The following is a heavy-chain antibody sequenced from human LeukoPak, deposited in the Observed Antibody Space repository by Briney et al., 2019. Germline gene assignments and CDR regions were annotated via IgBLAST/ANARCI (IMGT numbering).Heavy chain of an antibody. CDR1: GGTFSSYA. CDR2: IIPIFGTA. CDR3: ARGLWELHAFDI. J-gene: IGHJ3*02. Sequence: SVKVSCKASGGTFSSYAISWVRQAPGQGLEWMGRIIPIFGTANYAQKFQGRVTITTDESTSTAYMELSSLRSEDTAVYYCARGLWELHAFDICGQGTMVTVSS. V-gene: IGHV1-69*05. D-gene: IGHD1-26*01.